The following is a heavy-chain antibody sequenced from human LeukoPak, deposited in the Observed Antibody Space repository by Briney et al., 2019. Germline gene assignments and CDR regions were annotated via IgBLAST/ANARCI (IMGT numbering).Heavy chain of an antibody. Sequence: GEALKISCKGSGYRFTKYWHSWVRPMPREGLEWKGRIDLSDSNIDESPSFQGHVTISANKTISTYHMQWRRLKDPDTAIYCLARLTLGATTIDYCGQGSLVTVSS. CDR3: ARLTLGATTIDY. J-gene: IGHJ4*02. V-gene: IGHV5-10-1*01. CDR2: IDLSDSNI. CDR1: GYRFTKYW. D-gene: IGHD1-26*01.